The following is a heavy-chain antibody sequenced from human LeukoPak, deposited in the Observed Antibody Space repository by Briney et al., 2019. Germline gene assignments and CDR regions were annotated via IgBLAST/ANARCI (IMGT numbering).Heavy chain of an antibody. CDR3: AREGGPYRPLDH. CDR1: GMSLTDFQ. CDR2: INASGRT. V-gene: IGHV4-34*01. J-gene: IGHJ4*02. Sequence: SETLSLTCIVYGMSLTDFQWGWIRQSPGKGLEWIGEINASGRTNYNPSLKTSVFISRDTSKRQFSLNLTPVTAADTALYYCAREGGPYRPLDHSGQGTLVTVSS.